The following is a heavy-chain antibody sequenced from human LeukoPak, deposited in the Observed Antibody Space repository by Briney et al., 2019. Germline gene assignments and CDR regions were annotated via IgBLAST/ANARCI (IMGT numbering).Heavy chain of an antibody. D-gene: IGHD5-18*01. J-gene: IGHJ4*02. Sequence: GGSLRLSCAASGFTFSSYGMHWVRQAPGKGLEWVAFIRYDGSNKYYADSVKGRFTISRDNSKNTLYLQMNSLRAEDTAVYYCASDMGRGYSYGGSDYWGQGTLVTVSS. CDR3: ASDMGRGYSYGGSDY. CDR2: IRYDGSNK. V-gene: IGHV3-30*02. CDR1: GFTFSSYG.